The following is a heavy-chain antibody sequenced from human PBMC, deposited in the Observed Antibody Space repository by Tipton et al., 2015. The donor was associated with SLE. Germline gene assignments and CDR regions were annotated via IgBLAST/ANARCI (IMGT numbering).Heavy chain of an antibody. Sequence: LSLTCAASGFTFSSYEMNWVRQAPGKGLEWVSYISSSGSTIYYADSVKGRFTISRDNAKNSLYLQMNSLRAEDTAVYYCARGPVGSSSFDYWGQGTLVTVSS. CDR3: ARGPVGSSSFDY. CDR1: GFTFSSYE. D-gene: IGHD6-6*01. CDR2: ISSSGSTI. J-gene: IGHJ4*02. V-gene: IGHV3-48*03.